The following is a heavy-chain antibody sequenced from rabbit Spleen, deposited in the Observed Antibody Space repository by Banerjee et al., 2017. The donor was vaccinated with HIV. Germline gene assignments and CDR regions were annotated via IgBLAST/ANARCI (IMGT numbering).Heavy chain of an antibody. CDR3: ARLFTPSGDNYL. CDR2: IYTGSGST. D-gene: IGHD1-1*01. J-gene: IGHJ4*01. Sequence: QEQLEESGGGLFQPGGSLTLTCTASGFSFSSSYYMCWVRQAPGKGLEWIGCIYTGSGSTYYASWAKGRFTITRSTSLNTVTLQLNSLTVADTATYFCARLFTPSGDNYLWGPGTLVTVS. CDR1: GFSFSSSYY. V-gene: IGHV1S43*01.